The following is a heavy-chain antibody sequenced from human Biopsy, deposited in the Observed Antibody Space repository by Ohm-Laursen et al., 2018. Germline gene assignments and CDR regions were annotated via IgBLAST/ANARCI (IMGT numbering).Heavy chain of an antibody. CDR1: GGSISSYQ. D-gene: IGHD6-25*01. V-gene: IGHV4-59*01. CDR2: LYNTGGT. J-gene: IGHJ4*02. Sequence: GTLSLTWTVSGGSISSYQWTWIRQPPGKGLEWLGYLYNTGGTNYNPSLKSRVTISVDTSKNQFSLKLRSVTAADTAVYYCAREAAIIDPRTRAFDYWGQGTLVTVSS. CDR3: AREAAIIDPRTRAFDY.